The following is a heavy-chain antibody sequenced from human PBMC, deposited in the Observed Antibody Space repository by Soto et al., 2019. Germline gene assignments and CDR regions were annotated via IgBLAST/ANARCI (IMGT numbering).Heavy chain of an antibody. CDR3: ARGNWNGRAPFDY. V-gene: IGHV1-69*13. CDR1: GGTFSSYA. CDR2: IIPIFGTA. J-gene: IGHJ4*02. Sequence: GASVKVSXKASGGTFSSYAISWVRQAPGQGLEWMGGIIPIFGTANYAQKFQGRVTITADESTSTAYMELSSLRSEDTAVYYCARGNWNGRAPFDYWGQGTLVTVSS. D-gene: IGHD1-1*01.